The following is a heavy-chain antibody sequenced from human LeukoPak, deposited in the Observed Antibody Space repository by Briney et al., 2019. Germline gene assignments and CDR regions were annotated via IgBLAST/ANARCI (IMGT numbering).Heavy chain of an antibody. J-gene: IGHJ4*02. CDR1: GFTFSKYS. D-gene: IGHD6-13*01. V-gene: IGHV3-21*01. Sequence: PGGSLRLSCAASGFTFSKYSMNWVRQAPGMGLEWVSAISGSGGITYYADSVKGRFTISRDNAKNSLYLQMNSLRAEDTAVYYCARDPGSSSWYGRDYWGQGTLVTVSS. CDR2: ISGSGGIT. CDR3: ARDPGSSSWYGRDY.